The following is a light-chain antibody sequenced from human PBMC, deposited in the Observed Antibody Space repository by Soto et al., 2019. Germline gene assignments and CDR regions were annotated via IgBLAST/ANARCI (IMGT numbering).Light chain of an antibody. V-gene: IGKV1-33*01. CDR3: KHYHRLPPYI. J-gene: IGKJ2*01. CDR1: QDIDNY. Sequence: DIQMTQSPSSLSVSVGDTVTITCQARQDIDNYLNWYQQKPGQAPRLLIYDASYLETGVPSRFRGRAFGPSFTFPTTSLHPENIARYYCKHYHRLPPYILGQGTKL. CDR2: DAS.